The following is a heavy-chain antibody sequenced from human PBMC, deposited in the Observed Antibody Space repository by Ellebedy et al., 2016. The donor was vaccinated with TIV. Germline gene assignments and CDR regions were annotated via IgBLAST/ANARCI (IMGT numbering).Heavy chain of an antibody. D-gene: IGHD2-21*01. CDR3: ARDPGGGGDFGDNWFDP. J-gene: IGHJ5*02. CDR1: GIIVSDYF. CDR2: QYPDAKT. Sequence: GESLKISCEASGIIVSDYFMNWVRQAPGKGLEWVSVQYPDAKTNYTDSVNGRFIVSRDSSKNTLYLQMNSLTAEDTAVYYCARDPGGGGDFGDNWFDPWGQGTLVTVSS. V-gene: IGHV3-66*01.